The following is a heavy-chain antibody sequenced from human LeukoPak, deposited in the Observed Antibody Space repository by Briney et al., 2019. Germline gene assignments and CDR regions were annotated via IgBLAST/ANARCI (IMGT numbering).Heavy chain of an antibody. D-gene: IGHD3-22*01. Sequence: ASVKVSCKVSGYTFTDFYMHWVQQAPGKGLEWMGPVDPEDGKTIYAEKFQGRVTITADTSTDTVYMELSSLRSEDTAVYYCARAYYYDSGRVGGYAFDIWGQGTMVTVSS. J-gene: IGHJ3*02. CDR3: ARAYYYDSGRVGGYAFDI. CDR1: GYTFTDFY. CDR2: VDPEDGKT. V-gene: IGHV1-69-2*01.